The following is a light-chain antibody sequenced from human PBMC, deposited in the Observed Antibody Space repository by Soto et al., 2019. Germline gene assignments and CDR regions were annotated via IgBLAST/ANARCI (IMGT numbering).Light chain of an antibody. CDR2: AAS. CDR1: QNISSY. Sequence: DIQMTQSPSSLSTYVGDRVTITCRASQNISSYLNWYQQKPGKAPKLLIYAASSLQSGVPSTFSGSGSGTDFTLTISRLQPEDFATYYCQQSYSTPFTFGPGTKVDIK. CDR3: QQSYSTPFT. J-gene: IGKJ3*01. V-gene: IGKV1-39*01.